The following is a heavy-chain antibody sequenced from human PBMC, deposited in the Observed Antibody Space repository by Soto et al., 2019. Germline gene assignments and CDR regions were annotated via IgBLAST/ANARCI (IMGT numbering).Heavy chain of an antibody. D-gene: IGHD3-3*01. CDR2: MNPNSGNT. V-gene: IGHV1-8*01. CDR1: GYTFTSYD. CDR3: ARYPGHYDFWSGYYYYAFDI. J-gene: IGHJ3*02. Sequence: ASVKVSCKASGYTFTSYDINWVRQATGQGLEWMGWMNPNSGNTGYAQKFQGRVTMTRNTSISTAYMELSSLRSEDTAVYYCARYPGHYDFWSGYYYYAFDIWGQGTMVTVSS.